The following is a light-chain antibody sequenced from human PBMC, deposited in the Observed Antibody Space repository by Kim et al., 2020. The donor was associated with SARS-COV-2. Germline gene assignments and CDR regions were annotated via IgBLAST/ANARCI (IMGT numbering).Light chain of an antibody. J-gene: IGLJ3*02. CDR1: SSYSEEGNE. CDR2: HNH. CDR3: QYYDSSLSGV. Sequence: GQTVTIPCTGGSSYSEEGNEVQWYPRWPGTAPSHLIYHNHTRPSGVPYRFYDSKSGTASPPAISGQQAEDEDDYYWQYYDSSLSGVFGGGTKLTVL. V-gene: IGLV1-40*01.